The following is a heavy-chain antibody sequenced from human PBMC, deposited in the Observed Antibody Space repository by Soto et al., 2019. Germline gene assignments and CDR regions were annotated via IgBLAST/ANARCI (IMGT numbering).Heavy chain of an antibody. CDR3: VMVDNYVTPTPQDV. V-gene: IGHV1-18*01. Sequence: QVQLVQSGDEVKKPGASVKVSCKASGYIFVNYGIAWVRQAPGQGLEWMGWISPYTGNTHSATKVQGRLTMTTDTXXSPASMDLGSLTSDDTAVYYCVMVDNYVTPTPQDVWGQGTTVTVSS. D-gene: IGHD3-16*01. J-gene: IGHJ6*02. CDR2: ISPYTGNT. CDR1: GYIFVNYG.